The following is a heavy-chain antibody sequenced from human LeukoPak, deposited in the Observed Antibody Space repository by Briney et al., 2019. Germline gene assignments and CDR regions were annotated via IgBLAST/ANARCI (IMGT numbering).Heavy chain of an antibody. CDR1: GYTFTSYG. CDR2: ISAYNGNT. V-gene: IGHV1-18*01. Sequence: GAPVKVSCKASGYTFTSYGISWVPQAPGQGLEWMGWISAYNGNTNYAQKLQGRVTMTTDTSTSTAYMELRSLRSDDTAVYYCARRSPPYHYYYGMDVWGQGTTVTVSS. CDR3: ARRSPPYHYYYGMDV. J-gene: IGHJ6*02.